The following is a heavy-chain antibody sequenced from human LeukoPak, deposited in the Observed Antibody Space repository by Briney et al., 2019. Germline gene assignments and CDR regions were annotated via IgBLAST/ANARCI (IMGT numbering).Heavy chain of an antibody. CDR3: TGFLEWLSPDNWFDP. J-gene: IGHJ5*02. V-gene: IGHV3-73*01. Sequence: GGSLRLSCAASGFTFSGSAMHWVRQASGKGLEWVGRIRSKANSYATAYAASVKGRFTSYRDDSNNTEYLQMNSLKTEDTAVYYCTGFLEWLSPDNWFDPGGQGTLVTVSS. D-gene: IGHD3-3*01. CDR1: GFTFSGSA. CDR2: IRSKANSYAT.